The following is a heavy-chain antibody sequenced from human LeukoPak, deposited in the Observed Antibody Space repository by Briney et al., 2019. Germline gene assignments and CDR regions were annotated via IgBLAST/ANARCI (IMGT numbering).Heavy chain of an antibody. J-gene: IGHJ6*02. CDR2: ISSSGSTI. CDR3: ARDKAAAGTPYYCGMDV. V-gene: IGHV3-11*01. CDR1: GFTFSDYY. D-gene: IGHD6-13*01. Sequence: PGGFLRLSCAASGFTFSDYYMSWIRQAPGKGLEWVSYISSSGSTIYYADSVKGRFTISRDNAKNSLYLQMNSLRAEDTAVYYCARDKAAAGTPYYCGMDVWGQGTTVTVSS.